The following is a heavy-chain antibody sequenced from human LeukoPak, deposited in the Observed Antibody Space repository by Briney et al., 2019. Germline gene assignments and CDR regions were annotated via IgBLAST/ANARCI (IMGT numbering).Heavy chain of an antibody. J-gene: IGHJ4*02. CDR2: ISGSSSYI. D-gene: IGHD3-22*01. CDR3: VREGLFY. V-gene: IGHV3-21*01. Sequence: SGGSLRLSCAASGFTFSSYSMNWVRQAPGKGREWVSSISGSSSYIYYADSVKGRFTISRDNAKNSLYLQMNSLRAEDTAVYYCVREGLFYWGQGTLVTVSS. CDR1: GFTFSSYS.